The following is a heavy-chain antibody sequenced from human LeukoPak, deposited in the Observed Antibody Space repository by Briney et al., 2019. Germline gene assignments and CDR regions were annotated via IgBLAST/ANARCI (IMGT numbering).Heavy chain of an antibody. CDR3: ARDPLNYYYMDV. CDR2: LYYSGST. Sequence: SETLSLTCTVSGGSISTYYWSWNRQPPGKGLEWIGYLYYSGSTNYNPSLKSRVTISVDTSKNQFSLKLSSVTAADTAVYYCARDPLNYYYMDVWGKGTTVTVSS. J-gene: IGHJ6*03. CDR1: GGSISTYY. V-gene: IGHV4-59*01.